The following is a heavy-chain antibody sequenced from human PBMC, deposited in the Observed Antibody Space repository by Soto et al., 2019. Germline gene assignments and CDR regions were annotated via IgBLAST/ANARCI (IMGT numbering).Heavy chain of an antibody. CDR2: VHYGGSA. D-gene: IGHD5-18*01. Sequence: PSETLSLTCTVSGGSISSYYWSWIRQPPGKGLEWIGYVHYGGSASYSPSLRSRVTISVDTSKNEVFLRLSSVTAADTAMYYCARDQEDTAMDHNWFDPWGQGTLVTSPQ. J-gene: IGHJ5*02. CDR3: ARDQEDTAMDHNWFDP. V-gene: IGHV4-59*01. CDR1: GGSISSYY.